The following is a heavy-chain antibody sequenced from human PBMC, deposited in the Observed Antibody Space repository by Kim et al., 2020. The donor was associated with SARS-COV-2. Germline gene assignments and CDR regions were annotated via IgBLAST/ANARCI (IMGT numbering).Heavy chain of an antibody. CDR3: ARHFDN. CDR1: GFTFSRSF. V-gene: IGHV3-7*01. Sequence: GGSLRLSCAASGFTFSRSFMNWVRQAPGKGLEWVSAINHDDDEKKYVDSVKGRFIISRDNAKDSLYLEMNSLSAEDTAVYYCARHFDNWGQGTLVTVSS. CDR2: INHDDDEK. J-gene: IGHJ4*02.